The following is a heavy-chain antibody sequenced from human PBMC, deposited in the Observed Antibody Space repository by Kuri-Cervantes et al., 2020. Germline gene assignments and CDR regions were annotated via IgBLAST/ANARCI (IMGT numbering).Heavy chain of an antibody. CDR1: GYTFTSYD. CDR2: INRNSGNT. CDR3: ARGGGVRGGYFDL. V-gene: IGHV1-8*01. D-gene: IGHD3-10*01. J-gene: IGHJ2*01. Sequence: ASVKVSCKASGYTFTSYDINWVRQATGQGLEWMGWINRNSGNTGYAQKFQGRVTMTRNTSISTAYMELRSLRPDDSAAYYCARGGGVRGGYFDLWGRGTLVTVSS.